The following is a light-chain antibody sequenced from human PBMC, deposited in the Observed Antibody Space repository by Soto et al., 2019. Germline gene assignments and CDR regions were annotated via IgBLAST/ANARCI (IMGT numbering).Light chain of an antibody. Sequence: DIQMTQSPSTLSASVGDRVTITCRASHSISDWLAWFQQKPGKAPKLLIFKASFLEIGVPSRFSGTGSGTEFTLTISSLQRDDFATYYCQHYNSSPMYIFGQGTKLEIK. CDR3: QHYNSSPMYI. CDR2: KAS. V-gene: IGKV1-5*03. J-gene: IGKJ2*01. CDR1: HSISDW.